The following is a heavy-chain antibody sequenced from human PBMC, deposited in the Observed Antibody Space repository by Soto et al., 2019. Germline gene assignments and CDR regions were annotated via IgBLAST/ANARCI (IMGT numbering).Heavy chain of an antibody. CDR1: GFTFSSYS. V-gene: IGHV3-21*01. CDR3: ARDLRDIVVVGSMDV. Sequence: EVQLVESGGGLVKPGGSLRLSCAASGFTFSSYSMNWVRQAPGKGLEWVSSISSSSSYIYYADSVKGRFTISRDNAKNSLYLQMNSLRAEDTAVYYCARDLRDIVVVGSMDVWGQGTTVTVSS. CDR2: ISSSSSYI. J-gene: IGHJ6*02. D-gene: IGHD2-2*01.